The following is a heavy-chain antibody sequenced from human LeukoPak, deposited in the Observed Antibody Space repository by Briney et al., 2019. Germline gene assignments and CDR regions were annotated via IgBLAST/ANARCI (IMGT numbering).Heavy chain of an antibody. CDR3: ARFRRSTQSY. CDR2: IGPDGSDK. Sequence: GGSLRLSCTTSGFLFSSYWMSWVRQAPGKGLEWVANIGPDGSDKQYVDSMKGRFTISRDNAQNSVYLHMNSLTAEDTAVYYCARFRRSTQSYWGQGILVTVSS. J-gene: IGHJ4*02. D-gene: IGHD2-15*01. CDR1: GFLFSSYW. V-gene: IGHV3-7*01.